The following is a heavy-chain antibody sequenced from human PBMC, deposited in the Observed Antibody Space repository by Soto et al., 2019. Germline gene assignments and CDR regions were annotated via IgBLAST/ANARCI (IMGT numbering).Heavy chain of an antibody. D-gene: IGHD3-22*01. V-gene: IGHV3-11*01. CDR3: ARDGDYQDSGGYFLRDALDL. CDR1: GFTFSDYY. CDR2: ISSSGSTI. J-gene: IGHJ3*01. Sequence: QVPLVESGGGLVKPGGSLRLSCAASGFTFSDYYMSWIRQAPGMGLEWISYISSSGSTIDYADSVKGRFTISRDNPKXSXYXXRNTLRAEDTSVYYCARDGDYQDSGGYFLRDALDLWGQATMVTVSS.